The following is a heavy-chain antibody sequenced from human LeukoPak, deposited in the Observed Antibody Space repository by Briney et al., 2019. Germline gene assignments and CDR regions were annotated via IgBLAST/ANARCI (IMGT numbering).Heavy chain of an antibody. D-gene: IGHD3-16*01. V-gene: IGHV1-18*01. CDR2: ISAYNGNT. CDR3: ARLKFYVYYMDV. Sequence: GASVKVSCKASGYTFASYGISWVRQAPGQGLEWMGWISAYNGNTNYAQKLQGRVTMTTDTSTGTAYMELRSLRSEDTAVYYCARLKFYVYYMDVWGKGTTVTVSS. CDR1: GYTFASYG. J-gene: IGHJ6*03.